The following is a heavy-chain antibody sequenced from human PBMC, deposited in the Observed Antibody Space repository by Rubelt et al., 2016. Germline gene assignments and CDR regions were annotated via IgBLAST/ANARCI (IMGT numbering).Heavy chain of an antibody. J-gene: IGHJ4*02. D-gene: IGHD5-18*01. CDR2: INHSGST. Sequence: QVQLQQWGAGLLKPSETLSLTCAVYGGSFSGYYWSWIRQPPGKGLEWIGEINHSGSTNYNPSPTSGVTNVVETSKNRVSLKLSSVTAADTAVYYCAREGSRGYSYGYPVDYWGQGTLVTVSS. CDR3: AREGSRGYSYGYPVDY. CDR1: GGSFSGYY. V-gene: IGHV4-34*01.